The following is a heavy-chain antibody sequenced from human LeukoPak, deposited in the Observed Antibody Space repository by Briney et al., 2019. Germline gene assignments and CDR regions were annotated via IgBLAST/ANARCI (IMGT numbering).Heavy chain of an antibody. CDR2: IRSKAYGRTT. J-gene: IGHJ4*02. CDR3: SRSGAGRDYFDY. CDR1: GFTFGDYA. V-gene: IGHV3-49*04. D-gene: IGHD6-13*01. Sequence: GGSLRLSCTGSGFTFGDYAINWVRQAPGKGLEWVGFIRSKAYGRTTENAASVEGRFAISRDDSKTIAYLQLNSLKTEDTAVYYCSRSGAGRDYFDYWGQGTLVTVSS.